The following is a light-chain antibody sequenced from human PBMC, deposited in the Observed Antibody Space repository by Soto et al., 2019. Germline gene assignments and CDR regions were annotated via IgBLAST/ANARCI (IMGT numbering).Light chain of an antibody. CDR3: QQFDSVPCT. V-gene: IGKV1-33*01. CDR2: DAS. J-gene: IGKJ2*02. CDR1: QDINNY. Sequence: IQMTQSPSSLSASVGDRVTITCQASQDINNYLIWYQQKPGKAPKLLIYDASTLGTGVSSRFSGSVSGTHFILTISSLQPEDIATYYCQQFDSVPCTFGQGTKLEIK.